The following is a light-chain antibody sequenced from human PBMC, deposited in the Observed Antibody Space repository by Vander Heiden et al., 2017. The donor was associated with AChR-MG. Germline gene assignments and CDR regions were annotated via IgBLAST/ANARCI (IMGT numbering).Light chain of an antibody. Sequence: SSELTQDPAVSVALGQTVRITCQGDSLRSYSANWYKQKPRQAPIRVIYGKNNRPSGIPERFSGSSSGNTASLTITEAQAEDEADYYCNSRDSSGNHLVFGGGTKLTVL. CDR1: SLRSYS. CDR2: GKN. J-gene: IGLJ2*01. CDR3: NSRDSSGNHLV. V-gene: IGLV3-19*01.